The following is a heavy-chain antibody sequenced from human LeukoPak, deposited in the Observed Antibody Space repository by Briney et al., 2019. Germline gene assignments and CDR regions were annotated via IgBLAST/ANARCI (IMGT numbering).Heavy chain of an antibody. J-gene: IGHJ4*02. CDR3: VRDSPGYGAYDFD. V-gene: IGHV3-7*01. D-gene: IGHD5-12*01. Sequence: PGGSLRLSCAASGFTSSSYWMSWVRQAPGKGLEWVANIKEDGSAKYYVDSVKGRFTISRDNAKNSLYLQMNNLSAEDTAVYYCVRDSPGYGAYDFDWGQGTLVTVSS. CDR2: IKEDGSAK. CDR1: GFTSSSYW.